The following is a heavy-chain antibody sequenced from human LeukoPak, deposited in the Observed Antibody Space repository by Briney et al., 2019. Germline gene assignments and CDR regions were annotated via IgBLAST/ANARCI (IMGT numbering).Heavy chain of an antibody. CDR3: ARGLMWGFDP. V-gene: IGHV3-66*01. D-gene: IGHD2-8*01. CDR1: GFTVSSNY. J-gene: IGHJ5*02. Sequence: PGVSLRLSCAASGFTVSSNYMSWVRRAPGKGLEWVSVIYSGGTTHYGDSVKGRFTISRDNSKNTLYLQMDRLRVEDTAVYYWARGLMWGFDPWGQGTLVTDCS. CDR2: IYSGGTT.